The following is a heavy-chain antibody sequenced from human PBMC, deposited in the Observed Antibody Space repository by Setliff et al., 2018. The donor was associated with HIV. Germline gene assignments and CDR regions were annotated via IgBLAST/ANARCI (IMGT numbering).Heavy chain of an antibody. CDR2: IYHSGTT. Sequence: SETLSLTCAVSGYSISSGYYWGWIRQPPGKGLEWVGSIYHSGTTYYNPSLKSRVTISVDTSKKQFSLRLTSVTAADTAVYYCASNLLLGYPHYWGQGTLVTVSS. D-gene: IGHD2-8*01. J-gene: IGHJ4*02. CDR3: ASNLLLGYPHY. CDR1: GYSISSGYY. V-gene: IGHV4-38-2*01.